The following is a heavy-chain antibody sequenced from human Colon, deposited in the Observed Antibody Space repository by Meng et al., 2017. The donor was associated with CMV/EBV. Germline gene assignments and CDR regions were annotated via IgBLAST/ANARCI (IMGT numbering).Heavy chain of an antibody. J-gene: IGHJ5*02. CDR3: ARSSGSYRNRYNWFDP. Sequence: ASVQVSCKASGYTFTNYYMHWVRQAPGQGLEWMGMIDPSGGNTKYAQHFQGRLTMARDTSTTTVYMALSSLRSEDTAVFYCARSSGSYRNRYNWFDPWGQGTLVTVSS. CDR1: GYTFTNYY. D-gene: IGHD3-22*01. V-gene: IGHV1-46*01. CDR2: IDPSGGNT.